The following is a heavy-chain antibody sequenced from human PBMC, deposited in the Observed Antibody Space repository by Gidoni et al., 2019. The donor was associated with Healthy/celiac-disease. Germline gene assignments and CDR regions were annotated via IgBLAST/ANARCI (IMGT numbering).Heavy chain of an antibody. D-gene: IGHD4-17*01. Sequence: EVQLVESGGGLVQPGGSLRLSCAAPGFTFSSYDMHWVLQATGKGLEWVSAIGTAGDTYYPGSVKGRFTISRENAKNSLYLQMNSLRAGDTAVYYCAREGDYGDYSIGYWGQGTLVTVSS. CDR1: GFTFSSYD. J-gene: IGHJ4*02. V-gene: IGHV3-13*01. CDR3: AREGDYGDYSIGY. CDR2: IGTAGDT.